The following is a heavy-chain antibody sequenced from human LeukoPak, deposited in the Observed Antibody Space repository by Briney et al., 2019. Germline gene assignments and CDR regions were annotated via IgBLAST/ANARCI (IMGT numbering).Heavy chain of an antibody. V-gene: IGHV1-18*01. CDR2: ISAYNGNT. CDR1: GYTFTSYG. CDR3: ARYAGVAYYYDSSGYYPYSPFDY. J-gene: IGHJ4*02. Sequence: GASVKVSCKASGYTFTSYGISWVRQAPGQGLEWMGWISAYNGNTNYAQKLQGRVTMTTDTSTSTAYMELRCLRSDDTAVYYCARYAGVAYYYDSSGYYPYSPFDYWGQGTLVTVSS. D-gene: IGHD3-22*01.